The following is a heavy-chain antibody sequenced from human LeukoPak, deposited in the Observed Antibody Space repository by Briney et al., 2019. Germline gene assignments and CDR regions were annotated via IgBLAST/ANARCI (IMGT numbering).Heavy chain of an antibody. CDR2: INGSGGST. Sequence: PGGSLRLSCAASGFTFGSYAMSWVRQAPGKGLEWVSDINGSGGSTYYTDSVKGRFTISRDNSKNTLYLQMNSLRAEDTAVYYCAKDRWWDYYDSSGPIPNWFDPWGQGTLVTVSS. D-gene: IGHD3-22*01. CDR3: AKDRWWDYYDSSGPIPNWFDP. J-gene: IGHJ5*02. V-gene: IGHV3-23*01. CDR1: GFTFGSYA.